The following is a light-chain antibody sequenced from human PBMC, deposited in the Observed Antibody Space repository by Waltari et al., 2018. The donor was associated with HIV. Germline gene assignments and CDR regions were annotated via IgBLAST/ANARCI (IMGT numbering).Light chain of an antibody. CDR3: QSYDSRLSGWV. Sequence: QSVLTQPPSVSGAPGQRVTISCTGSSSNIGAAYDVHWYQQFPGTAPKLLIYTNSNRPSGVPDRFSGSKSGTSASLAITGLQAEDEADYYCQSYDSRLSGWVFGGGTKLTVL. CDR1: SSNIGAAYD. CDR2: TNS. V-gene: IGLV1-40*01. J-gene: IGLJ3*02.